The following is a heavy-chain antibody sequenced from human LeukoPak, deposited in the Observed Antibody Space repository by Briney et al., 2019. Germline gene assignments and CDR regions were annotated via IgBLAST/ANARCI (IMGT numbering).Heavy chain of an antibody. CDR3: AKEWAYCGGDCYPPEYFQH. CDR2: ISGSGGST. D-gene: IGHD2-21*02. J-gene: IGHJ1*01. V-gene: IGHV3-23*01. CDR1: AFTFDDYA. Sequence: GRSLRLSCAASAFTFDDYAMHWVRQAPGKGLEWVSAISGSGGSTYYADSVKGRFTISRDNSKNTLYLQMNSLRAEDTAVYYCAKEWAYCGGDCYPPEYFQHWGQGTLVTVSS.